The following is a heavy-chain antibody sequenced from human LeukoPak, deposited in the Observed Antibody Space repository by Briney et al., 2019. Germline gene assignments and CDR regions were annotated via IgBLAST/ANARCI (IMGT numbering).Heavy chain of an antibody. CDR3: ARVGYSGYDHFDY. Sequence: GGSLRLSCAASGFTFSSYWMHWVRQAPGKGLXXXSSINSDGSSTSYADSVKGRFTISRDNAKNTLYLQMNSLRAEDTAVYYCARVGYSGYDHFDYWGQGTLVTVSS. V-gene: IGHV3-74*01. CDR2: INSDGSST. D-gene: IGHD5-12*01. CDR1: GFTFSSYW. J-gene: IGHJ4*02.